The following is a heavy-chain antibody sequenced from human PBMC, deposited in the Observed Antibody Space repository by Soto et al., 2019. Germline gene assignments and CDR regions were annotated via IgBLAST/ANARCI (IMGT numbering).Heavy chain of an antibody. Sequence: PSETLSLTCAVYGGSFSGYYWSWIRQPPGKGLEWIGEINHSGSTNYNPSLKSRVTISVDTSKNQFSLKLSSVTAADTAVYYCARGRRYSSSWYNWFDPWGQGTLVTV. CDR1: GGSFSGYY. D-gene: IGHD6-13*01. CDR2: INHSGST. J-gene: IGHJ5*02. CDR3: ARGRRYSSSWYNWFDP. V-gene: IGHV4-34*01.